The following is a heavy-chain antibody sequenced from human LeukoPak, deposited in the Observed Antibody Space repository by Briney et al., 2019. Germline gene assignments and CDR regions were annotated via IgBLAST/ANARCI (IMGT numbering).Heavy chain of an antibody. Sequence: GASAKVSCKASGYTFNIYGINWVRQAPGQGLEWMGWISGYNGNTRYAQKSQGRVTMTTDTSTSTAYMELRSLRSDDTAVFYCARGDYGGSADYWGQGTLVTVSS. CDR2: ISGYNGNT. V-gene: IGHV1-18*01. D-gene: IGHD4-23*01. CDR3: ARGDYGGSADY. CDR1: GYTFNIYG. J-gene: IGHJ4*02.